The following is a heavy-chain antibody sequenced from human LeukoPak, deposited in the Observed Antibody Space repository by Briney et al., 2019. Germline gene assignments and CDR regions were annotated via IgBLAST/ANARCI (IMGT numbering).Heavy chain of an antibody. V-gene: IGHV1-18*01. J-gene: IGHJ5*02. CDR3: ASSVLVYDYVWGSYRPNWFDP. D-gene: IGHD3-16*02. CDR2: ISAYNGNT. Sequence: ASVKVSCKAPGYTFTSYGISWVRQAPGQGLEWMGWISAYNGNTNYAQKLQGRVTMTTDTSTSTAYMELRSLRSDDTAVCYCASSVLVYDYVWGSYRPNWFDPWGQGTLVTVSS. CDR1: GYTFTSYG.